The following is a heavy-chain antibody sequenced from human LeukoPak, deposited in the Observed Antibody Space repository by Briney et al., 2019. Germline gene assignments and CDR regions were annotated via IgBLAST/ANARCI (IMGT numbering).Heavy chain of an antibody. J-gene: IGHJ2*01. V-gene: IGHV3-53*01. D-gene: IGHD4-23*01. CDR1: GVTVSSNY. Sequence: GGSLRLSCAASGVTVSSNYMSWVRKAPGKGLEWVSVSYSGGSTYYADSVKSRFTISRDNSKNTMYLQMNSLRAEDTAVYYCARLPTVVTPGNWYVDLWGRGALVTVSS. CDR2: SYSGGST. CDR3: ARLPTVVTPGNWYVDL.